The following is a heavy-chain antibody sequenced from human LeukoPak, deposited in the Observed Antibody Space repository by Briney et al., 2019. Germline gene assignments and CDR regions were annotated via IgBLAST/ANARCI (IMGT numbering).Heavy chain of an antibody. D-gene: IGHD5-18*01. J-gene: IGHJ3*02. Sequence: PGGSLRLSCAASGFTFSNYSMNWVRQAPGKGLEWVSSISSSSSYIYYADSVKGRFTISRDNAKNSLYLQMNSLRAEDTAVYYCARDQLGGYAPGQDDAFDIWGQGTMVTVSS. V-gene: IGHV3-21*01. CDR1: GFTFSNYS. CDR3: ARDQLGGYAPGQDDAFDI. CDR2: ISSSSSYI.